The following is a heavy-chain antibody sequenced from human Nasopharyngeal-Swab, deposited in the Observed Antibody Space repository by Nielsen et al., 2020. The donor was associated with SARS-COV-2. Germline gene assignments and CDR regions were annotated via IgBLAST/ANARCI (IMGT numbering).Heavy chain of an antibody. CDR3: AKDLGVESPLWFDY. D-gene: IGHD4-23*01. J-gene: IGHJ4*02. CDR1: GFTFSSYA. Sequence: GGSLRLSYTASGFTFSSYAMSWVRQAPGKGLEWVSEISGSGGSTYYAESVKGRFTISRDNSKNTLYLQMSSLRAEDTAIYYCAKDLGVESPLWFDYWGQGTLLTVSS. CDR2: ISGSGGST. V-gene: IGHV3-23*01.